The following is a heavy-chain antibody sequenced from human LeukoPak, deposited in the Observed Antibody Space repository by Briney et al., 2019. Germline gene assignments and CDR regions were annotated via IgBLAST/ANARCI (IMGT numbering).Heavy chain of an antibody. CDR1: GFTFSSYA. CDR2: IKQDGSEK. D-gene: IGHD6-6*01. V-gene: IGHV3-7*01. Sequence: GALRLSCAASGFTFSSYAMSWVRQAPGKGLEWVANIKQDGSEKYYVDSVKGRFTISRDNAKNSLYLQMNSLRAEDTAVYYCARTDSSLSVHFDCWGQGTLVTVSS. J-gene: IGHJ4*02. CDR3: ARTDSSLSVHFDC.